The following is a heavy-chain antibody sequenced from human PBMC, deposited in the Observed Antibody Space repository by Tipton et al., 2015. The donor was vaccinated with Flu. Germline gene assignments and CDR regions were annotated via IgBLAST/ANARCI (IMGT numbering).Heavy chain of an antibody. Sequence: SLRLSCVVSGFTFGNAWMSWVRQAPGKGLEWVGRIKSKTDGGTTDYAAPVKGRFTISRDDSKNTLYLQMNSLKTEDTAVYYCTTDPRSIVVVPAAMGREFVVRVGGMDVWGQGTTVTVSS. CDR3: TTDPRSIVVVPAAMGREFVVRVGGMDV. D-gene: IGHD2-2*01. CDR2: IKSKTDGGTT. J-gene: IGHJ6*02. V-gene: IGHV3-15*01. CDR1: GFTFGNAW.